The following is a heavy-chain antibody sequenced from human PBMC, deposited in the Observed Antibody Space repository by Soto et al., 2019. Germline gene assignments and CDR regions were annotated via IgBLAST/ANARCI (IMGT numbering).Heavy chain of an antibody. CDR3: ARVSNYDILTGYYQLDY. CDR2: INPNSGGT. V-gene: IGHV1-2*02. J-gene: IGHJ4*02. Sequence: GASVKVSCKASGYTFTGYYMHWVRQAPGQGLEWMGWINPNSGGTNYAQKFQGRVTMTRDTSISTAYMELSRLRSDDTAVYYCARVSNYDILTGYYQLDYWGQGTLVTVSS. D-gene: IGHD3-9*01. CDR1: GYTFTGYY.